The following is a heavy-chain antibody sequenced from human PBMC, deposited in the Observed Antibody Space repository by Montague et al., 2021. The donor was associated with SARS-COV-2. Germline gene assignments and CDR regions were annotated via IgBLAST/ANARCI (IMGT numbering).Heavy chain of an antibody. D-gene: IGHD3-9*01. CDR2: XXWDDDK. V-gene: IGHV2-70*01. Sequence: PALVKPTQTLTLTCTFSGFSLSTSGMCVSWIRQPPGKALEWLALXXWDDDKYYSTSLKTRLTISKDTSKNQVVLTMTNMDPVDTATYYCARIPYDILTGYYSGLDYWGQGTLVTVSS. CDR1: GFSLSTSGMC. CDR3: ARIPYDILTGYYSGLDY. J-gene: IGHJ4*02.